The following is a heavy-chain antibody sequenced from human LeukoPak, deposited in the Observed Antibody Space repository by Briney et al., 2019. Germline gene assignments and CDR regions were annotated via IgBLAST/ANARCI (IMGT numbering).Heavy chain of an antibody. CDR3: AKHDSSSYY. CDR2: MRSDGSDK. D-gene: IGHD3-22*01. J-gene: IGHJ4*02. CDR1: GFIFSSYG. V-gene: IGHV3-30*02. Sequence: GGSLRLSCAASGFIFSSYGMHWVRQAPGKGLECVAFMRSDGSDKYYADSVKGRFTISRDNSKNTLYLQMNSLRAEDTAVYYCAKHDSSSYYWGQGTLVTVSS.